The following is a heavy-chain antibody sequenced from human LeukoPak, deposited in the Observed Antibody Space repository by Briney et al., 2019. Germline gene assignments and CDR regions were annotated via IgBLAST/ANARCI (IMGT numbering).Heavy chain of an antibody. CDR2: IYSGGST. CDR3: ARVTGSHWFDP. D-gene: IGHD3-9*01. V-gene: IGHV3-66*01. Sequence: PGGSLRLSCAASGLSVSSNYMSWVRQAPGKGLEWVSVIYSGGSTYYADSVKGRFTISRDNSKNTLYLQMNSLRAEDTAVYYCARVTGSHWFDPWGQGTLVTVSS. J-gene: IGHJ5*02. CDR1: GLSVSSNY.